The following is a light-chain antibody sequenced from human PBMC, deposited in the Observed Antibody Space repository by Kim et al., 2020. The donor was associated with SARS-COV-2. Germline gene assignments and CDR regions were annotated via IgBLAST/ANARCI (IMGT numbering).Light chain of an antibody. J-gene: IGLJ1*01. Sequence: SYELTQPPSVSVAPGKTARITCWGNNIGSKSVHWYQQKPGQAPVLVIYYDSDRPSGIPERFSGSNSGNTATLTISRVEVGDEADYYCQVWDSSSDHRYVF. CDR2: YDS. CDR1: NIGSKS. V-gene: IGLV3-21*04. CDR3: QVWDSSSDHRYV.